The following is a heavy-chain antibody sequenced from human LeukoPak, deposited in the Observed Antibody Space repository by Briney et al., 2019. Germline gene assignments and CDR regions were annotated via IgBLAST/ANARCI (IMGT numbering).Heavy chain of an antibody. CDR1: GFTFKSYT. J-gene: IGHJ4*02. Sequence: PGRSLRLSCAASGFTFKSYTMHWVRQAPGKGPEWVAVISYEGRNKNHADSVKGRFNISRDNSKNTLYLQMNSLRAEDTAVYYCVRERGDSSGYYWHYWGEGTLVSVS. V-gene: IGHV3-30*04. D-gene: IGHD3-22*01. CDR3: VRERGDSSGYYWHY. CDR2: ISYEGRNK.